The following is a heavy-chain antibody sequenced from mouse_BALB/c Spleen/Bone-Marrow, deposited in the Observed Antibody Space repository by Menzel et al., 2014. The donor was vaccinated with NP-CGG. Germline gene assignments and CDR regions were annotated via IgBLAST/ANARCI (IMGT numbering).Heavy chain of an antibody. J-gene: IGHJ3*01. CDR1: GYSFTGYN. CDR3: ARGGIYDGYSY. V-gene: IGHV1S135*01. D-gene: IGHD2-3*01. CDR2: VDPYYGGT. Sequence: VHVKQSGPELEKPGASVKISCKASGYSFTGYNMNWVKQSNGKSLEWIGNVDPYYGGTSYNQKFKDKATLTADKSSSTAYMQLSSLTSEDSAVYYCARGGIYDGYSYWGQGTLVTVSA.